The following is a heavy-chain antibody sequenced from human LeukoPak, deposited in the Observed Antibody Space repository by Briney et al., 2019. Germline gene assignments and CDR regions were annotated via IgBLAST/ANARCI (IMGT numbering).Heavy chain of an antibody. V-gene: IGHV3-23*01. CDR2: ISGSGGNT. Sequence: GGSLRLSCAASGFTFSSYAMSWVRQAPGKGLEWVSAISGSGGNTYYADSVKGRFTISRDNSKNTLYLQMNSLRAEDTAGYYCAKGRNDYGDAALNYWGQGTLVTVSS. CDR3: AKGRNDYGDAALNY. J-gene: IGHJ4*02. D-gene: IGHD4-17*01. CDR1: GFTFSSYA.